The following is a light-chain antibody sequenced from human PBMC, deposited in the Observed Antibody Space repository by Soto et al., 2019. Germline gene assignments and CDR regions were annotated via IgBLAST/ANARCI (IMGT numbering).Light chain of an antibody. V-gene: IGLV2-14*01. CDR1: SSDVGGYKY. J-gene: IGLJ1*01. CDR3: SSYTNSNARV. CDR2: EVS. Sequence: QSVLTQPASVSESPGQSITISCTGTSSDVGGYKYVSWYQQHPGKAPKLMIYEVSNRPSGVSNRFSGSKSGNTASLTISGLQAEDEADYYCSSYTNSNARVFGTGTKGTVL.